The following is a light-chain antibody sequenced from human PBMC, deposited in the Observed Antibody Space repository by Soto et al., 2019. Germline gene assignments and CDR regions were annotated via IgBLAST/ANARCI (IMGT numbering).Light chain of an antibody. Sequence: ETVLTQSPGTLSLSLGERATLSCRASQSVDNDYVAWYQQKPDQAPRLLIYDTSTRATGIPDRFSGSGSGTDFTLTISRLEPEDFALYYCHQYGYSPPFTFGQGTRLDIK. CDR3: HQYGYSPPFT. J-gene: IGKJ5*01. CDR1: QSVDNDY. CDR2: DTS. V-gene: IGKV3-20*01.